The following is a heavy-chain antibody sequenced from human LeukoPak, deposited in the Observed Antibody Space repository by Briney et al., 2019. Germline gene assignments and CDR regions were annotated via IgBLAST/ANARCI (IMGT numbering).Heavy chain of an antibody. CDR2: IFPSGGEI. CDR3: ATYRQVLLPFES. V-gene: IGHV3-21*04. CDR1: EFTFSTHS. Sequence: GGSLRLSCAASEFTFSTHSMNWVRQPPGKGLEWVSSIFPSGGEIHYADSVRGRFTISRDNSKSTLSLQMNSLRAEDTAIYYCATYRQVLLPFESWGQGTLVTVSS. D-gene: IGHD2-8*02. J-gene: IGHJ4*02.